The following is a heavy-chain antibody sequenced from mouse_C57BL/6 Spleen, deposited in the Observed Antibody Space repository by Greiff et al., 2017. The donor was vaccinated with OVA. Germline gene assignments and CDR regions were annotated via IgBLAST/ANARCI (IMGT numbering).Heavy chain of an antibody. CDR3: APSYYDYEDYAMDY. J-gene: IGHJ4*01. CDR1: GYTFTSYW. V-gene: IGHV1-74*01. D-gene: IGHD2-4*01. Sequence: QVQLQQPGAELVKPGASVKVSCKASGYTFTSYWMHWVKQRPGQGLEWIGRIHPSDSDTNYNQKFKGKATLTVDKSSSTAYMQLSSLTSEDSAVYYCAPSYYDYEDYAMDYWGQGTSGTVSS. CDR2: IHPSDSDT.